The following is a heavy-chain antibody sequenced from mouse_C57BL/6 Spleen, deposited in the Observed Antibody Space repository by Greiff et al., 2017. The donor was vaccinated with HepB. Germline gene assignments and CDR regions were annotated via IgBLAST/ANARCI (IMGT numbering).Heavy chain of an antibody. D-gene: IGHD2-1*01. J-gene: IGHJ2*01. V-gene: IGHV1-63*01. Sequence: VQLQQSGAELVRPGTSVKMSCKASGYTFTNYWIGWAKQRPGHGLEWIGDIYPGGGYTNYNEKFKGKATLTADKSSSTAYMQFSSLTSEDSDIYYCARRAYGNPFDYWGQGTTLTVSS. CDR1: GYTFTNYW. CDR2: IYPGGGYT. CDR3: ARRAYGNPFDY.